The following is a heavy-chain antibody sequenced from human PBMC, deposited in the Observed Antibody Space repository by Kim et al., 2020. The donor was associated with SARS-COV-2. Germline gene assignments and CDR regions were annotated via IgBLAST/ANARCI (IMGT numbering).Heavy chain of an antibody. Sequence: GGSLRLSCAASGFTVSSNYMSWVRQAPGKGLEWVSVIYSCGSTYYADSVKGRFTISRDNSKNTLYLQMNSLRAEDTAVYYCARGGPGPEASSTSCYVTDYYGMDVWGQGTTVTVSS. CDR1: GFTVSSNY. CDR3: ARGGPGPEASSTSCYVTDYYGMDV. V-gene: IGHV3-66*03. D-gene: IGHD2-2*01. CDR2: IYSCGST. J-gene: IGHJ6*02.